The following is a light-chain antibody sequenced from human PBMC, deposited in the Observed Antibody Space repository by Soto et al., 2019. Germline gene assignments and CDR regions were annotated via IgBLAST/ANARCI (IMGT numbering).Light chain of an antibody. J-gene: IGKJ4*01. CDR2: DVS. V-gene: IGKV3-11*01. CDR1: QSVTTF. Sequence: EIVLTQSPVTLSLSPGERATLSCRASQSVTTFLAWYQQKPGQAPRLLIYDVSNWATGIPARFSGSGSGTDFTLTISSLEPEDFAVYYCQQRINWPLTFGGGTKVEIK. CDR3: QQRINWPLT.